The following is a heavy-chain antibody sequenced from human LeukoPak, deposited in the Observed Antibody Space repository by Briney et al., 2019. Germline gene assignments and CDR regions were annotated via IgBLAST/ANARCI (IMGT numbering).Heavy chain of an antibody. D-gene: IGHD3-10*01. J-gene: IGHJ4*02. CDR3: APLSSGY. CDR1: GFIFSSYV. V-gene: IGHV3-23*01. CDR2: ISGSGVST. Sequence: PGGSLRLSCAASGFIFSSYVMSWVRQAPGKGLEWVSTISGSGVSTYYADSVKGRFTISRDNSKNTLYLQLNNVRAEDTVVYYCAPLSSGYWGQGTLVTVSS.